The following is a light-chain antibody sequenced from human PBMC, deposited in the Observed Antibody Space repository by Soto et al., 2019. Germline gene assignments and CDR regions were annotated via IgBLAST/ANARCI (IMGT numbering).Light chain of an antibody. V-gene: IGLV2-8*01. CDR1: SSDVGGYNY. Sequence: QSALTQPPSAPGSPGQSVTISCTGTSSDVGGYNYVSWYQQHPGKAPKLMIYEFSKRPSGVPDRFSGSKSGNTASLTVSGLQAEDEADYYCSSYAGSNNVVFGGGTKVTVL. J-gene: IGLJ2*01. CDR2: EFS. CDR3: SSYAGSNNVV.